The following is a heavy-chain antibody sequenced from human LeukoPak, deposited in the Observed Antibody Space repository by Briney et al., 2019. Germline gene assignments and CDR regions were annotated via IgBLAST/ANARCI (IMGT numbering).Heavy chain of an antibody. Sequence: PGGSLRLSCAASGFTFSSYWMSWVRQAPGKGLEWVANIKQDGSEKYYVDSVKGRFTISRDNAKNSLYLQMNSLRAEDTAVYYCARDPNYYGSGRFDYWGQGTLVTVSS. CDR1: GFTFSSYW. CDR3: ARDPNYYGSGRFDY. J-gene: IGHJ4*02. CDR2: IKQDGSEK. D-gene: IGHD3-10*01. V-gene: IGHV3-7*01.